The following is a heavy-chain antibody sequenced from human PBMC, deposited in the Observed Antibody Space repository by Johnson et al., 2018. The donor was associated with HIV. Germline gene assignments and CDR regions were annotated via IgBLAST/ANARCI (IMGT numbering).Heavy chain of an antibody. V-gene: IGHV3-66*01. CDR1: GFSFIDYA. CDR3: ARENYDYVWESYRKGGAFDI. D-gene: IGHD3-16*02. CDR2: IYGGGTT. J-gene: IGHJ3*02. Sequence: VQLVESGGGLVRPGGSLRLSCVASGFSFIDYAMIWVRQAPGKGLEWVSLIYGGGTTYYADSVQGSFTVSRDNSKNTLYLQMNSLTAEDTAVYYCARENYDYVWESYRKGGAFDIWGQGTMVTVSS.